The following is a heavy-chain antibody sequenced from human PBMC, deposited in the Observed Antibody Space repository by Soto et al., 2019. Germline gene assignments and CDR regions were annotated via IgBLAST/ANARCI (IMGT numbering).Heavy chain of an antibody. J-gene: IGHJ4*02. Sequence: QVQLVQSGAEVKKPGSSVTVSCKASGGTFSSYTISWVRQAPGQGLELMAGLSPIFGTPIYAQKFQDSVTITADDSTMTAYMEMNRLTSADTAVYYCARVVVGSRLSLDYWGQGTLVTISS. D-gene: IGHD1-26*01. CDR2: LSPIFGTP. V-gene: IGHV1-69*01. CDR3: ARVVVGSRLSLDY. CDR1: GGTFSSYT.